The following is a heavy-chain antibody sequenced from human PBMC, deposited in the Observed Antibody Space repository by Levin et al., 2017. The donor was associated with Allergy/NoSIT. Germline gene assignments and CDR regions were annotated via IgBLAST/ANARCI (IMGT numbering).Heavy chain of an antibody. V-gene: IGHV3-23*01. CDR3: AKALSGYFYFDS. Sequence: GESLKISCEASGFTFSSYAMRWVRQAPGKGLEWVSAIGGSAGDTYYADSVKGRFTISRDNSKSTLYLQMNSLRVEDTAVYYCAKALSGYFYFDSWGQGTLVTVSS. CDR1: GFTFSSYA. CDR2: IGGSAGDT. J-gene: IGHJ4*02. D-gene: IGHD5-12*01.